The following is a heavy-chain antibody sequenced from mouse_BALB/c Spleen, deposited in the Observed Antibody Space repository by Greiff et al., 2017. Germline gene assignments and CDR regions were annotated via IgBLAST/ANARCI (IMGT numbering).Heavy chain of an antibody. Sequence: QVQLQQPGAELVMPGASVKMSCKASGYTFTDYWMHWVKQRPGQGLEWIGAIDTSDSYTSYNQKFKGKATLTVDESSSTAYMQLSSLTSEDSAVYYGARGDYRYDEILEYAMDYWGQGTTVTVSS. CDR3: ARGDYRYDEILEYAMDY. V-gene: IGHV1-69*01. J-gene: IGHJ4*01. D-gene: IGHD2-12*01. CDR1: GYTFTDYW. CDR2: IDTSDSYT.